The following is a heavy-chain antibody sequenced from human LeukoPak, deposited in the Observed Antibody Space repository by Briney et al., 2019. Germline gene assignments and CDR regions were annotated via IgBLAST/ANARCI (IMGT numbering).Heavy chain of an antibody. V-gene: IGHV4-39*01. CDR2: IYSSGNI. Sequence: PSETLSLTCSLSGDSITTNSYWWGWIRQSPGKGLEWIGSIYSSGNIYYNPALKTRTTITPNTAKNQYSLRLTSVTAADTAIYYCARRGIWDLQIGNWFDPWGQGTLVIVSS. J-gene: IGHJ5*02. CDR1: GDSITTNSYW. CDR3: ARRGIWDLQIGNWFDP. D-gene: IGHD3-16*01.